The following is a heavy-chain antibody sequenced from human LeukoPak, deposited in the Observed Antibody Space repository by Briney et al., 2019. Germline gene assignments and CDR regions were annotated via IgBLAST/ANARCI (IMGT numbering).Heavy chain of an antibody. J-gene: IGHJ4*02. CDR1: GGSVRSYH. CDR3: ARFSDQIAIFGVVNYYLGD. CDR2: IHNSGGT. Sequence: SETLSLTCTVSGGSVRSYHWSWIRQSPGEGLEWIAYIHNSGGTRYNPSLQSRVTISVDTSKNQFSLKLSSVTAADTAVYYCARFSDQIAIFGVVNYYLGDWGQGTLVTVSS. V-gene: IGHV4-59*02. D-gene: IGHD3-3*01.